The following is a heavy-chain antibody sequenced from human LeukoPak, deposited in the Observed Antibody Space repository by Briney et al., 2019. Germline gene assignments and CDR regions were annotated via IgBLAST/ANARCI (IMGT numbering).Heavy chain of an antibody. D-gene: IGHD6-19*01. CDR2: IWYDGSNK. Sequence: GGSLRLSCAASGFTFSSYGMHWVRQAPGKGLEWVAVIWYDGSNKYYADSVKGRFTISRDNSKNTLYLQMNSLRAEDTAVYYCARAGGLYSSGWYREYYFDYWGQGTLVTVSS. J-gene: IGHJ4*02. CDR3: ARAGGLYSSGWYREYYFDY. V-gene: IGHV3-33*01. CDR1: GFTFSSYG.